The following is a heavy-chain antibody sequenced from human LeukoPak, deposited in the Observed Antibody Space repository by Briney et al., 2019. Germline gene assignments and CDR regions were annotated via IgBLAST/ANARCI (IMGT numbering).Heavy chain of an antibody. Sequence: GGSLRLSCAASGFTVSNFYMTWVRQAPGKGLEWVSVIYSGGSTYYADSVKGRFAISRDNSKNTLSLQMSSLRAEDTAVYYCARDGLDILTGYNYGMDVWGQGTTVTVSS. CDR2: IYSGGST. CDR1: GFTVSNFY. CDR3: ARDGLDILTGYNYGMDV. V-gene: IGHV3-53*01. J-gene: IGHJ6*02. D-gene: IGHD3-9*01.